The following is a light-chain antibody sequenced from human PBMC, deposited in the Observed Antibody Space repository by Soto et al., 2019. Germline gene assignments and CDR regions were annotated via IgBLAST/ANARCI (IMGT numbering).Light chain of an antibody. CDR1: QSVSSY. CDR2: DAS. CDR3: QQRSNWPYT. Sequence: EIVLTQSPATLSLSPGERATLSCRASQSVSSYLAWYQQKPGQAPRLLISDASNRATGIPARFSGSGSGTEFPLTISSLEPEDFAVYYCQQRSNWPYTFGQGTKLEIK. V-gene: IGKV3-11*01. J-gene: IGKJ2*01.